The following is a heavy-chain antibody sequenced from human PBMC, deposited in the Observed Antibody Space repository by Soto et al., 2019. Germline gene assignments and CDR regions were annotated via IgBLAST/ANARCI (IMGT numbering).Heavy chain of an antibody. J-gene: IGHJ4*01. D-gene: IGHD6-13*01. CDR3: AKSHVILVAGSTFDY. V-gene: IGHV4-38-2*02. CDR2: IYHGGTT. Sequence: SETLSLTCTVSGYSISSGAYWGWLRHPPGKGPEWIASIYHGGTTFYNPSLKSRVTVSVDKSNNQFSLKVRSVTAADPAVYYLAKSHVILVAGSTFDYLGHGTLLTVSS. CDR1: GYSISSGAY.